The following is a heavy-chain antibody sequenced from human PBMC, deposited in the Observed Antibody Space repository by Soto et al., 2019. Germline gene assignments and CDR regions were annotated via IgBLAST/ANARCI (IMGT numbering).Heavy chain of an antibody. CDR2: ISAYNGNT. CDR3: ARDLSRYFVWFPTPHYYYGMDV. D-gene: IGHD3-9*01. Sequence: ASVKVSCKASGYTFTSYGISWVRQAPGQGLEWMGWISAYNGNTNYAQKLQGRVTMTTDTSTSTAYMELRSLRSDDTAVYYCARDLSRYFVWFPTPHYYYGMDVRGQGTTVTVSS. CDR1: GYTFTSYG. V-gene: IGHV1-18*01. J-gene: IGHJ6*01.